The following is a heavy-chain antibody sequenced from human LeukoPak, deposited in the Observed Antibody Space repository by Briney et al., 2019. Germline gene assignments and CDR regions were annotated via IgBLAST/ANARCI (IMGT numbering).Heavy chain of an antibody. J-gene: IGHJ4*02. Sequence: GGSLRLSCAASGFTFSDYYMSWIRQAPGKGLEWVANIKEDGSEKYYVGSVKGRFTISRDNAKDSLYLQMNSLRAEDTAVYYCAKRLSSGYYDFDYWGQGTLVTVSS. CDR2: IKEDGSEK. V-gene: IGHV3-7*01. D-gene: IGHD3-22*01. CDR1: GFTFSDYY. CDR3: AKRLSSGYYDFDY.